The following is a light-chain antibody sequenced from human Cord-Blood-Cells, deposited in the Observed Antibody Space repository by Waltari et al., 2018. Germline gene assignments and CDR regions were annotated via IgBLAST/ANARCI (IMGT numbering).Light chain of an antibody. CDR2: EGS. J-gene: IGLJ1*01. V-gene: IGLV2-23*01. Sequence: QSALTQPASASGSPAQSITISCPGTSRDVGSYNLVSWYQQHPGKAPKLMIYEGSKRPSGVSNRFSGSKSGNTASLTISGLQAEDEADYYCCSYAGSSTFYVFGTGTKVTVL. CDR1: SRDVGSYNL. CDR3: CSYAGSSTFYV.